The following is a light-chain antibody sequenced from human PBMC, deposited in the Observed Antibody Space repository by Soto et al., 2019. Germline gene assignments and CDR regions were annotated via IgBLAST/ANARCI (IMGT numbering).Light chain of an antibody. V-gene: IGLV1-51*01. CDR2: DNH. J-gene: IGLJ2*01. Sequence: QSVLTQPPSVSAAPGQNVTISCSGNSSNIGINYVSWYQHLPGTAPTLLIYDNHRRPSGIPDRFSASKSGTSATLGITGLQTGYEADYYCATWDSSLRAGVIGGGTKVTVL. CDR3: ATWDSSLRAGV. CDR1: SSNIGINY.